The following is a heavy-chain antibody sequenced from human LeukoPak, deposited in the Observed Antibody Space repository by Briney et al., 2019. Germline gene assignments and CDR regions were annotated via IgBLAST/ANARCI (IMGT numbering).Heavy chain of an antibody. J-gene: IGHJ2*01. CDR1: GYTFTGYY. CDR3: ARGNGLHCWYFDL. D-gene: IGHD1-1*01. Sequence: ASVKVSCKASGYTFTGYYMHWVRQAPGQGLEWMGWINPNSGGTNYAQKFQGRVTMTRDTSISTAYMELSRLRSDDTAVYYCARGNGLHCWYFDLWGRGTLVTVSS. V-gene: IGHV1-2*02. CDR2: INPNSGGT.